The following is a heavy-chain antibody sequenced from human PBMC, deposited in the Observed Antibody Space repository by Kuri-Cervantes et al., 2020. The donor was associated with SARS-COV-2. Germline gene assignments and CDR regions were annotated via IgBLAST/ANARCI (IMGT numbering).Heavy chain of an antibody. CDR2: IIPIFGTA. J-gene: IGHJ4*02. CDR3: ARAPQLWFYFDY. D-gene: IGHD5-18*01. Sequence: GGSLRLSCKASGGTFSSYAISWVRQAPGQGLEWMGGIIPIFGTANYAQKFQGRVTITTDESTSTAYMELSSLRSEDTAVYYCARAPQLWFYFDYWGQGTLVTVSS. V-gene: IGHV1-69*05. CDR1: GGTFSSYA.